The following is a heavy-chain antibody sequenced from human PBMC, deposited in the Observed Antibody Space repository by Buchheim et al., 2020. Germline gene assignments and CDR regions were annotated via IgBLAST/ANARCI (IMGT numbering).Heavy chain of an antibody. CDR1: GFIISSSV. J-gene: IGHJ4*02. D-gene: IGHD3-22*01. V-gene: IGHV3-23*01. Sequence: DVQVLESGGDLVQPGGSLRLSCATSGFIISSSVMTWVRQAPGKGLEWVSSMGSDGSTFYAASVKGRFTTSRDNSKNTFYLQMDSLRAEDTALYYCAKRPIDRGVECWGQGTL. CDR3: AKRPIDRGVEC. CDR2: MGSDGST.